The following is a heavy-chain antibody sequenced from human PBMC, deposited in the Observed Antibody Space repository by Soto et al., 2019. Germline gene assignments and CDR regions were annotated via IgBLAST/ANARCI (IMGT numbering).Heavy chain of an antibody. V-gene: IGHV4-4*02. Sequence: SETLSLTCVVSGASISTSNWWSWVRQSPGKGLEWIGEIYHTGSTSYSPSLKSRVTMSIXXXXXXXXXXXXXXXXXXXXXXXXXRGPRSGSYSVDGFDVWGQGTVVTVSS. D-gene: IGHD1-26*01. CDR3: XRGPRSGSYSVDGFDV. CDR2: IYHTGST. CDR1: GASISTSNW. J-gene: IGHJ3*01.